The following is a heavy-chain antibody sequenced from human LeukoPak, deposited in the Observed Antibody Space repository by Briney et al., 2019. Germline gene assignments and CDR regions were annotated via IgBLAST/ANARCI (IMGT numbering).Heavy chain of an antibody. CDR1: DGSINSYY. CDR2: IYYNGNT. V-gene: IGHV4-59*08. Sequence: PSETLSLTCSVSDGSINSYYWNWIRRPPGKGLEWIGYIYYNGNTNYSPSLKSRVTISVDTSKNQFSLKLNSVTAADTAVYYCARGRRLNWFDPWGQGTLVTVSS. CDR3: ARGRRLNWFDP. J-gene: IGHJ5*02. D-gene: IGHD5-24*01.